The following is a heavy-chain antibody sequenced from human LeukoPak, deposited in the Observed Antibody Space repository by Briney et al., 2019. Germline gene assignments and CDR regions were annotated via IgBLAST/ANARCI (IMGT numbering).Heavy chain of an antibody. D-gene: IGHD4-17*01. CDR3: ARDDYGDYVFLF. V-gene: IGHV1-46*01. CDR1: GYTFTSYY. CDR2: INPSGGST. J-gene: IGHJ4*02. Sequence: ASVKVSCKASGYTFTSYYMHWVRQAPGQGLEWMGIINPSGGSTNYAQKFQGRVTITADKSTSTAYMELSSLRSEDTAVYYCARDDYGDYVFLFWGQGTLVTVSS.